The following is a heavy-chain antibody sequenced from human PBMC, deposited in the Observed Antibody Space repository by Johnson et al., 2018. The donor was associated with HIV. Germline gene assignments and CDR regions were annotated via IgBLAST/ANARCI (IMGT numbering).Heavy chain of an antibody. CDR1: GITFSSYG. CDR3: AKEVPVYSYVYYDAFDI. D-gene: IGHD5-18*01. J-gene: IGHJ3*02. Sequence: QEQLVESGGGVVQPGGSLRLSCAASGITFSSYGMHWVRQAPGRGLEWVAFIRYDGSNKYYADSVKGRFTISRDNSKNTLDLQMNSLRAEDTAVYYCAKEVPVYSYVYYDAFDIWGQGTMVTVSS. CDR2: IRYDGSNK. V-gene: IGHV3-30*02.